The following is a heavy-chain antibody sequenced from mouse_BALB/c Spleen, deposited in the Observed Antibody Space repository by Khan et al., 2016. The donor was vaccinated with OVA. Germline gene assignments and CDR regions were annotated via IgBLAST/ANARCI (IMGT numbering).Heavy chain of an antibody. CDR1: GYPFTNYG. CDR2: INTYTGEP. V-gene: IGHV9-3-1*01. Sequence: QIQLVQSGPELKKPGETVKISCKASGYPFTNYGMNWVKQAPGKGLKWMGWINTYTGEPTYADDFKGRFAFSLDTSDSTAYLQIDNLKNEDTASYFCASGGYWYFDVWGAGTTVTVSS. J-gene: IGHJ1*01. D-gene: IGHD1-1*02. CDR3: ASGGYWYFDV.